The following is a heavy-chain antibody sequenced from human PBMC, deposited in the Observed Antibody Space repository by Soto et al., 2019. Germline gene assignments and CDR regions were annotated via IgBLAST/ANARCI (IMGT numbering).Heavy chain of an antibody. D-gene: IGHD3-16*01. CDR2: TSYDGSNK. V-gene: IGHV3-30*19. CDR3: ARWGTTGGLDV. Sequence: QVQLVESGGGVVQPGTSLRLSCVGSGFTFRRYVIHWVRQAPGKGMEWVALTSYDGSNKYYDDYVKGRFTISRDNSRNTVDLQMDSLRLEDTALYYCARWGTTGGLDVWGQGTLVSVSS. CDR1: GFTFRRYV. J-gene: IGHJ4*02.